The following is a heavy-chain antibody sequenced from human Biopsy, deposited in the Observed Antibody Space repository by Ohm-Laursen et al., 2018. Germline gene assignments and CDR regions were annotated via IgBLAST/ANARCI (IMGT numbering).Heavy chain of an antibody. D-gene: IGHD2-2*01. J-gene: IGHJ6*02. CDR1: GISFSRSA. CDR2: ITASGGTT. CDR3: ARDVEGFYPYAMDV. V-gene: IGHV3-23*01. Sequence: SLRLSCAASGISFSRSAMNWVRQAPGKGLEWVSGITASGGTTYYADSVKGRFTISRDNSNNTLYLQMNSLRDDDTAVHYCARDVEGFYPYAMDVWGQGTTVTVSS.